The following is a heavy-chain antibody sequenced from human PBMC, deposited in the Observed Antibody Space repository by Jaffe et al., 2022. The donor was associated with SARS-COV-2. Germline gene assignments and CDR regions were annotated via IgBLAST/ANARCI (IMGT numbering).Heavy chain of an antibody. CDR1: GFIFSTYA. CDR2: IGATGGTT. Sequence: EVQLLESGGGLVQPGGSLRLSCATSGFIFSTYAMSWVRQAPGKGLEWVSGIGATGGTTYYADSVKGRFTISRDNSKNTLYLQMNSLRAEDTAVYYCAKVSSTMAASWGQGTLVTVSS. J-gene: IGHJ5*02. V-gene: IGHV3-23*01. CDR3: AKVSSTMAAS. D-gene: IGHD3-10*01.